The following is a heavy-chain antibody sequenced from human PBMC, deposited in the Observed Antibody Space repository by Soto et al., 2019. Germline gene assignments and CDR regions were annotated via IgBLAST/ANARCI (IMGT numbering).Heavy chain of an antibody. V-gene: IGHV4-59*08. Sequence: SDTLSLTCTVSGGSISSYYWSWIRQPPGKGLELVGYSYYSGSTNYNPSLKSRGTISVDTSKNQFSLKLSSVTAADTAVYYCARLCGPRFDHWGPRTLVTV. CDR1: GGSISSYY. CDR3: ARLCGPRFDH. J-gene: IGHJ4*02. D-gene: IGHD2-21*01. CDR2: SYYSGST.